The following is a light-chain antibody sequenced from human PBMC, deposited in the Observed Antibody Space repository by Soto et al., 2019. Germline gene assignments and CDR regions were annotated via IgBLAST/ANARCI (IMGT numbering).Light chain of an antibody. CDR1: QYINRW. Sequence: DIQMTQSPSTLSASVGDRVIITCRASQYINRWLAWYQRKPGKAPNLLIYKACSLESGVPSRFSGSGSGTEFTLTISSLQPDDFATYYCQQYDSYPFTFGPGTKVDIK. CDR3: QQYDSYPFT. CDR2: KAC. V-gene: IGKV1-5*03. J-gene: IGKJ3*01.